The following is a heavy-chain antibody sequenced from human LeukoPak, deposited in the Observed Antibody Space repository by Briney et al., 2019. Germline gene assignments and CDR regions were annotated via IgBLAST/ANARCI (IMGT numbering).Heavy chain of an antibody. D-gene: IGHD5-12*01. CDR2: IRYDGSNK. J-gene: IGHJ6*03. CDR3: AKGGGYEAQYYYYYLDV. CDR1: GFTFSSFG. V-gene: IGHV3-30*02. Sequence: GGSLRLSCAASGFTFSSFGMHWVRQAPGKGLEWVAFIRYDGSNKYYADSVKGRFTISRDNSKNTLYLQMKSLRAEDTAVYYCAKGGGYEAQYYYYYLDVWGKGTTVTISS.